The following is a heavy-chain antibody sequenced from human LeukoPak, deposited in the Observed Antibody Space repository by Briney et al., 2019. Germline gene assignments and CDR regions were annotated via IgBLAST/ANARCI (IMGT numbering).Heavy chain of an antibody. CDR1: GLTFRNYA. J-gene: IGHJ4*02. Sequence: GGSLRLSCAASGLTFRNYAMSWVRQAPGQGLEWVAVISYDGTNEYYADSVKGRFTISRDNSRNTVYLQMDSLRAEDTAEYYCAKGHYDSSGAASDYWGQGTLVTVSS. D-gene: IGHD3-22*01. CDR3: AKGHYDSSGAASDY. CDR2: ISYDGTNE. V-gene: IGHV3-30*18.